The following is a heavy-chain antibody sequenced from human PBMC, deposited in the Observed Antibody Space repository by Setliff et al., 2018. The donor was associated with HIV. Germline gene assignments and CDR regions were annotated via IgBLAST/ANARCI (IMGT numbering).Heavy chain of an antibody. J-gene: IGHJ6*02. CDR1: GFTFNNYW. CDR2: VNRDGGA. D-gene: IGHD3-10*01. V-gene: IGHV4-34*01. CDR3: ARGWVRGPIISPGTYFSYGLDV. Sequence: LRLSCAASGFTFNNYWMAWVRQAPGKGLEWVGQVNRDGGAHYNPSLRSRVTISVDTSKNQFSLKLTSMTAADTAVYYCARGWVRGPIISPGTYFSYGLDVWGQGTPVTVSS.